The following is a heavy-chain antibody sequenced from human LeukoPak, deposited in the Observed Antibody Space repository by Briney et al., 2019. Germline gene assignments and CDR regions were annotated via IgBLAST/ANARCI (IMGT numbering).Heavy chain of an antibody. Sequence: GGSLRLSCAASGFTFSSYAMHWVRQAPGKGLEWVTLISFDGSNKYYADSVKGRFTVSRDNSKNTLYLQMNSLRAEDTAVYYCARGVGGGSSWYSFWGQGSLVTVSS. CDR2: ISFDGSNK. CDR3: ARGVGGGSSWYSF. D-gene: IGHD6-13*01. J-gene: IGHJ4*02. V-gene: IGHV3-30-3*01. CDR1: GFTFSSYA.